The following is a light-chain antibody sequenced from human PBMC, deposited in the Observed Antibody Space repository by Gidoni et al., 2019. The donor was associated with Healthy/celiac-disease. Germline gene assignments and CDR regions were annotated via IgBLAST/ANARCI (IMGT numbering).Light chain of an antibody. J-gene: IGKJ1*01. CDR2: GAS. V-gene: IGKV3-20*01. CDR3: QQYGSSPWT. CDR1: QSVTSSY. Sequence: DIVLTQSPGTLSLSPGERATLSCRASQSVTSSYVAWYQQKPGQAPRLLIYGASSRATGIPDRFRGSGSGTDFTLTISRLEPEDFAVYYCQQYGSSPWTFGQGTKVEIK.